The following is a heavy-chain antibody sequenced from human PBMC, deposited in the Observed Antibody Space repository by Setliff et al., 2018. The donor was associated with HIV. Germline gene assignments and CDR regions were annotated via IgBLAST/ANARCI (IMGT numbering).Heavy chain of an antibody. CDR1: GGPISSYY. D-gene: IGHD3-3*01. CDR3: ARVISSWSAYYIDY. CDR2: IYYSGST. V-gene: IGHV4-59*01. J-gene: IGHJ4*02. Sequence: SSETLSLTCTVSGGPISSYYWSWIRQPPGKGLEWIGYIYYSGSTNYNPSLKSRVTISVDTSKNQFSLKLSSVTAADTAVYYCARVISSWSAYYIDYWGQGTLVTVSS.